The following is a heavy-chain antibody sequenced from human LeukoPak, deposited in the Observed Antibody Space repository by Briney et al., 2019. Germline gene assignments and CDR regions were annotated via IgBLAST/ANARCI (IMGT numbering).Heavy chain of an antibody. V-gene: IGHV4-31*03. J-gene: IGHJ4*02. CDR2: IYYSGST. CDR3: AREGPSRYYDRGGVGY. D-gene: IGHD3-22*01. CDR1: GGSISSAGYY. Sequence: SQTLSLTCTVSGGSISSAGYYWSWIRQHPGKGLEWIGYIYYSGSTYYNPSLKGRVTISIDTSKNQFSLKLTSVTAADMAVYYCAREGPSRYYDRGGVGYWGQGTLVTVSS.